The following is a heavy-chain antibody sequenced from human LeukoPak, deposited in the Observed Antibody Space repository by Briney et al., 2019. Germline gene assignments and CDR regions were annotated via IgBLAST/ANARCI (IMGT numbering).Heavy chain of an antibody. Sequence: GGSLRLSCAVSGFTFSSYWMSWVRQAPGKGREGVANIMQDGSEKYYVDSVKGRFTISRDNAKNSLYLQMNSLRAEDTAVYYCARVCSGGSCRDYWGQGTLVTVSS. V-gene: IGHV3-7*01. CDR3: ARVCSGGSCRDY. CDR1: GFTFSSYW. J-gene: IGHJ4*02. D-gene: IGHD2-15*01. CDR2: IMQDGSEK.